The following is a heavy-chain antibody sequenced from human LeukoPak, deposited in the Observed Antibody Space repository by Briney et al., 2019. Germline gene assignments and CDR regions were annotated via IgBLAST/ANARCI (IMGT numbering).Heavy chain of an antibody. CDR1: GYTFTDYY. CDR3: ARGAGLFTMLRGVIN. J-gene: IGHJ4*02. CDR2: ISPNSGGT. V-gene: IGHV1-2*06. Sequence: GASVKVSCKASGYTFTDYYIHWVRQAPGQELEWMGRISPNSGGTNYAEKFQGRVTMTSDTSISTAYMELSRLTSDDTAVFYCARGAGLFTMLRGVINWGQGTLVTVSS. D-gene: IGHD3-10*01.